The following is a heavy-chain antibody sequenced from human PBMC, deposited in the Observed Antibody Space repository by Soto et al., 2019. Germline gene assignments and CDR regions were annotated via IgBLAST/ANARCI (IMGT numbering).Heavy chain of an antibody. D-gene: IGHD2-15*01. J-gene: IGHJ4*02. CDR3: ARDRGYCSGGSCSALYYFDY. CDR2: IYYSGST. Sequence: PSETLSLTCTVSGGSISSGGYYWSCIRQHPGKGLEWIGYIYYSGSTYYNPSLKSRVTISVDTSKNQFSLKLSSVTAADTAVYYCARDRGYCSGGSCSALYYFDYWGQGTLVTVSS. CDR1: GGSISSGGYY. V-gene: IGHV4-31*03.